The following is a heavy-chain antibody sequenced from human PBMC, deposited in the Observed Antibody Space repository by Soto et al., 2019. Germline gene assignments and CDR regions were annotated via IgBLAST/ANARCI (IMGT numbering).Heavy chain of an antibody. Sequence: ASVKISCKASGGTFSSYAISWVRQAPGQGLEWMGGIIPIFGTANYAQKFQGRVTITADESTSTAYMELSSLRSEDTAVYYCAGAGGSSTSCCRPGHYYYGMDVWGQGTMVTVAS. D-gene: IGHD2-2*01. CDR2: IIPIFGTA. V-gene: IGHV1-69*13. CDR1: GGTFSSYA. J-gene: IGHJ6*02. CDR3: AGAGGSSTSCCRPGHYYYGMDV.